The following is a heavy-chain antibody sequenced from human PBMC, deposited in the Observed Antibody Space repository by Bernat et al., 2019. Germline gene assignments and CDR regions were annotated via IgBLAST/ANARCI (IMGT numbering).Heavy chain of an antibody. Sequence: QVQLVQSGAEVKKPGASVKVSCKASGYTFTSYAMHWVRQAPGQRLEWMGWINAGNGNTKYSQKFQGRVTITRDTSASTAYMELSSLRSEDTAVYYCAREYCGGDCYYCYYYGMDVWGQGTTVTVSS. D-gene: IGHD2-21*02. CDR1: GYTFTSYA. CDR2: INAGNGNT. J-gene: IGHJ6*02. CDR3: AREYCGGDCYYCYYYGMDV. V-gene: IGHV1-3*01.